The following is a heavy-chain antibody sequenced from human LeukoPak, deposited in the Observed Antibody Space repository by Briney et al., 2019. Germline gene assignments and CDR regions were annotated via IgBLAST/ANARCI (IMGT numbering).Heavy chain of an antibody. D-gene: IGHD1-26*01. CDR1: GYTFTSYG. V-gene: IGHV1-18*01. J-gene: IGHJ6*03. CDR3: ARGVGGSYYEDYYYYYMDV. Sequence: ASVKVSCKASGYTFTSYGISWVRQAPGQGLEWMGWISAYNGNTNYAQKLQGRVTMTTDTSTSTAYMELRSLRSDDTAVYYCARGVGGSYYEDYYYYYMDVWGKGTTVTVSS. CDR2: ISAYNGNT.